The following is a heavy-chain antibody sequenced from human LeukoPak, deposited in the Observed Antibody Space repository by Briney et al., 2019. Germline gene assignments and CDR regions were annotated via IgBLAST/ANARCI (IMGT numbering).Heavy chain of an antibody. CDR2: INPSGGST. Sequence: ASVKVSCKASGYTFTSYYMHWVRQAPGQGLEGMGIINPSGGSTSYAQKFQGRVTMTRDTSTSTVYMELSSLRSEDTAVYYCARGGAFLAVARTNDYWGQGTLVTVSS. CDR1: GYTFTSYY. CDR3: ARGGAFLAVARTNDY. V-gene: IGHV1-46*01. D-gene: IGHD6-19*01. J-gene: IGHJ4*02.